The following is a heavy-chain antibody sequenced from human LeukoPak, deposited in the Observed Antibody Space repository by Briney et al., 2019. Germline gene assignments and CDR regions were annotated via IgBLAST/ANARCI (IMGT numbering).Heavy chain of an antibody. CDR3: AVPSIAARLGNY. CDR1: GFTFSSYA. D-gene: IGHD6-6*01. CDR2: ISGSGGST. Sequence: GGSLRLSCAASGFTFSSYAMSWVRQAPGKGLEWVSAISGSGGSTYYADSVKGRFTISRDNSKNTLYLQMNSLRAEDTAVYYCAVPSIAARLGNYWGQGTLVTVSS. J-gene: IGHJ4*02. V-gene: IGHV3-23*01.